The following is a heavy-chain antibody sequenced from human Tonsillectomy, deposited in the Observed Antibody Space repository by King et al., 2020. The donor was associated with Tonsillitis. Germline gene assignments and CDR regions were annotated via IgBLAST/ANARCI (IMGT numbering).Heavy chain of an antibody. V-gene: IGHV3-30*02. Sequence: VQLVESGGGVVQPGGSLRLSCAASGFTFSSYGMHWVRQAPGKGLEWVAFIRYDGINKYYADSVKGRFTIYRDNSKNTLYLQLNSLRVEDTAVYYCAKDFARIPSFFDYGGQGTLVTVSS. D-gene: IGHD2/OR15-2a*01. CDR1: GFTFSSYG. J-gene: IGHJ4*02. CDR3: AKDFARIPSFFDY. CDR2: IRYDGINK.